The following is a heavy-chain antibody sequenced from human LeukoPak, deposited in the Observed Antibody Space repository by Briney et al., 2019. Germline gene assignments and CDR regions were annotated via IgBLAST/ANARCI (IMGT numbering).Heavy chain of an antibody. CDR2: IKQDGSEK. Sequence: HPGGSLRLSCAASGFTFSSYWMSWVRQAPGEGLEWVANIKQDGSEKYYVDSVKGRFTISRDNAKNSLYLQMNSPRAEDTAVYYCATRGIVATIPFPVGAFAIWGQGTMVTVSS. CDR1: GFTFSSYW. J-gene: IGHJ3*02. CDR3: ATRGIVATIPFPVGAFAI. D-gene: IGHD5-12*01. V-gene: IGHV3-7*02.